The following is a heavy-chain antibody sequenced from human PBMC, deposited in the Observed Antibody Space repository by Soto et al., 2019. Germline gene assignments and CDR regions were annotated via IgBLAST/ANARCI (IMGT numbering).Heavy chain of an antibody. Sequence: GGSLRLSCAASGFTVSSNYMSWVRQAPGKGLEWVSVIYSGGSTYYADSVKGRFTISRHNSKNTLYLQMNSLRAEETAVYYCARGLAGDWGAFDIWGQGTMVTVSS. D-gene: IGHD7-27*01. J-gene: IGHJ3*02. V-gene: IGHV3-53*04. CDR1: GFTVSSNY. CDR2: IYSGGST. CDR3: ARGLAGDWGAFDI.